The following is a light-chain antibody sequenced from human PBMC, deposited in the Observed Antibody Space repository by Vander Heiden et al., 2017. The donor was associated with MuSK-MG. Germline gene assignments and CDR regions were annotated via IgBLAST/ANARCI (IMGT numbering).Light chain of an antibody. CDR3: QTWDSGSDHVL. V-gene: IGLV3-21*02. J-gene: IGLJ2*01. Sequence: SYVLTPAPSVSVAPGQTARITCGGNKIGAKAVHWYQQRPGQAPVLVVYNDIDRPSGIPERFSGSNSGNTAALTISGVEAGDEADYYCQTWDSGSDHVLFGGGTKLTVL. CDR2: NDI. CDR1: KIGAKA.